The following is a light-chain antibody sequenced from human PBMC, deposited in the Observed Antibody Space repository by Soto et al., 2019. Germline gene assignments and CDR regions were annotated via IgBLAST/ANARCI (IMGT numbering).Light chain of an antibody. CDR1: QSFRGL. CDR3: QQRHMWPIT. Sequence: EIVLTQSPGTLSLTPGERATLSCRASQSFRGLLAWYQQKPGQAPRLLIYDAYNRATGIPPRFSGSGSGTDFTLTISSLEPEDSAVYYCQQRHMWPITFGQGTLLE. CDR2: DAY. J-gene: IGKJ5*01. V-gene: IGKV3-11*01.